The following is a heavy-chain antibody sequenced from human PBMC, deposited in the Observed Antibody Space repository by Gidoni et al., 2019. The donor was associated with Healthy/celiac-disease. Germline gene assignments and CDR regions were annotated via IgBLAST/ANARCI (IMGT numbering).Heavy chain of an antibody. D-gene: IGHD6-19*01. CDR2: IRVDDGNT. CDR3: ARCRSSTIAVAGWE. V-gene: IGHV1-18*01. CDR1: GSTFTSYR. Sequence: QVPLVQPGAAAKKPRSSVKVSCMASGSTFTSYRTSWVRQAPGQGLGWRGWIRVDDGNTNNAQKLQGRVTMTTDTSTSTAYMELRSLRSDDTAVYYCARCRSSTIAVAGWEWGQGTLVTVSS. J-gene: IGHJ4*02.